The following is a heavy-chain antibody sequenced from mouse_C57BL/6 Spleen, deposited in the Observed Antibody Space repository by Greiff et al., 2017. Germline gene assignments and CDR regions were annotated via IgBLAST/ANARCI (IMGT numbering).Heavy chain of an antibody. CDR1: GYAFSSSW. V-gene: IGHV1-82*01. Sequence: VQLQESGPELVKPGASVKISCKASGYAFSSSWMNWVKQRPGKGLEWIGRIYPGDGDTNYNGKFKGKATLTADKSSSTAYMQLSSLTSEDSAVYFCAREGDYWGQGTTLTVSS. J-gene: IGHJ2*01. CDR3: AREGDY. CDR2: IYPGDGDT.